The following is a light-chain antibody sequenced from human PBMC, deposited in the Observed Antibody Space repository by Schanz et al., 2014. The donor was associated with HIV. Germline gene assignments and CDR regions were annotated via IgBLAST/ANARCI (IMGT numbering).Light chain of an antibody. J-gene: IGLJ2*01. CDR3: ATWDSTLSAVV. CDR1: NSDIGARYD. Sequence: QSVLTQPPSVSGAPGQRVTISCTGSNSDIGARYDVHWYKQLPGTAPKLLIYDNNKRPSGISDRFSGSKSGTSATLAIVGLQTGDEADYYCATWDSTLSAVVFGGGTKVTVL. CDR2: DNN. V-gene: IGLV1-51*01.